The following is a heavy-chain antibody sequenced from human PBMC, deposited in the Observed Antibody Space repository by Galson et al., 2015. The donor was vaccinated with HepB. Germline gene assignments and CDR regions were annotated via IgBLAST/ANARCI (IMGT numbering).Heavy chain of an antibody. D-gene: IGHD5-12*01. CDR2: IIPILGIA. CDR3: ARGIVARPYYYYGTHV. Sequence: SVKVSCKASGGTFSSYTISWVRQAPGQGLEWMGRIIPILGIANYAQKFQGRVTITADKSTSTAYMELSSLRSEDTAVYYCARGIVARPYYYYGTHVWRHWTTVAVSS. V-gene: IGHV1-69*02. CDR1: GGTFSSYT. J-gene: IGHJ6*02.